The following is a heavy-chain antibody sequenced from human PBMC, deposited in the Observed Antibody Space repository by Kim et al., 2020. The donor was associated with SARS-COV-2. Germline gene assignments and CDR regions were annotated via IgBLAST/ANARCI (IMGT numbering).Heavy chain of an antibody. J-gene: IGHJ4*02. Sequence: TPARKGRVTISVDTSKNQFSLKLSSVTAADTAVYYCARYSSGWYNPLDYWGQGTLVTVSS. D-gene: IGHD6-19*01. CDR3: ARYSSGWYNPLDY. V-gene: IGHV4-39*01.